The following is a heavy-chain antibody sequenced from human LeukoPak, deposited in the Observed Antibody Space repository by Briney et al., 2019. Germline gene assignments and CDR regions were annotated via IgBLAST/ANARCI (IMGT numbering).Heavy chain of an antibody. V-gene: IGHV4-34*01. J-gene: IGHJ6*03. CDR1: GGSFSGYY. CDR3: ARSTYSNAWYEEDYYYMDV. CDR2: INHSGST. D-gene: IGHD6-19*01. Sequence: SETLCLTCAVYGGSFSGYYWSWIRQPPEKGLEWTGEINHSGSTNYNPSHKSRVTMSVDTSKNQFSLKLSSVTAADTAVYYCARSTYSNAWYEEDYYYMDVWGKGTTVTISS.